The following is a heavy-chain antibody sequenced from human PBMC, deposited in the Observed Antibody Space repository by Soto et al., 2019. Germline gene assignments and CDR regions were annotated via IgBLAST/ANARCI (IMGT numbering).Heavy chain of an antibody. J-gene: IGHJ4*02. CDR2: IYHTGRT. D-gene: IGHD6-19*01. CDR1: GFFITNGYY. Sequence: SETLSLTXAVSGFFITNGYYWGWIRQPPGKGLEWIGSIYHTGRTYYNPSLKSRVTISVDTSKNHFSPRLNSVTAADTATYYCARDRAAVAGTFDYWGQGTPVTVSS. V-gene: IGHV4-38-2*02. CDR3: ARDRAAVAGTFDY.